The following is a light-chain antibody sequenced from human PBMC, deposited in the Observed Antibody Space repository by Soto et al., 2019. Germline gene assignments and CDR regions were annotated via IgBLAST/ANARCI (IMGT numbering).Light chain of an antibody. V-gene: IGKV1-5*03. J-gene: IGKJ1*01. Sequence: DLQMTQSPSTLSASVGDRVTITCRASQSISSWLAWYQQKPGKAPKLLIYKASSLESGVPSRFSGSGYGTEFTLTISRLQPDDFATYYCQQYNGTFGQGTKVEIK. CDR2: KAS. CDR3: QQYNGT. CDR1: QSISSW.